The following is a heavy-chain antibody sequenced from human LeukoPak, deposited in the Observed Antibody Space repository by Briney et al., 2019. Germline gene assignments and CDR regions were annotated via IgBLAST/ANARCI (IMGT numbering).Heavy chain of an antibody. CDR2: IYPGDSDT. CDR3: ARRAYCGGGCRFFDY. CDR1: GYSFTSYW. D-gene: IGHD2-21*02. V-gene: IGHV5-51*01. Sequence: GESLKISCKGSGYSFTSYWIGWVRQMPGKGLEWMGIIYPGDSDTRYSPSFQGQVTISADKSISTAYLQWSSLKASDTAMYYCARRAYCGGGCRFFDYWGQGTLVTVSS. J-gene: IGHJ4*02.